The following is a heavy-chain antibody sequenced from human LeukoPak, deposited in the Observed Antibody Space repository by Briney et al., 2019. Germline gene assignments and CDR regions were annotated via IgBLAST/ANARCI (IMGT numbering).Heavy chain of an antibody. V-gene: IGHV3-21*04. Sequence: PEGSLRLSCAASGFTFSSYSMNWVRQAPGKGLEWVSSISSSSSYIYYADSVKGRFTISRDNSKNTLYLQMNSLRAEDTAVYYCAKGAYDSSGYYWADAFDIWGQGTMVTVSS. CDR2: ISSSSSYI. CDR1: GFTFSSYS. CDR3: AKGAYDSSGYYWADAFDI. D-gene: IGHD3-22*01. J-gene: IGHJ3*02.